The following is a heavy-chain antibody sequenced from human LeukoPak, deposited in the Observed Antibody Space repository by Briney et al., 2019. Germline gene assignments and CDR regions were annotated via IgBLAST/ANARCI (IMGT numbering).Heavy chain of an antibody. CDR2: INHSGST. V-gene: IGHV4-34*01. CDR3: ARGEYYDSSGYSYFDY. J-gene: IGHJ4*02. D-gene: IGHD3-22*01. CDR1: GGSFSGYY. Sequence: SETLSLTCAVYGGSFSGYYWSWIRQPPGKGLEWIGEINHSGSTNYNPSLKSRVTISVDRSKNQFSLKLSSVTAADTAVYYCARGEYYDSSGYSYFDYWGQGTLVTVSS.